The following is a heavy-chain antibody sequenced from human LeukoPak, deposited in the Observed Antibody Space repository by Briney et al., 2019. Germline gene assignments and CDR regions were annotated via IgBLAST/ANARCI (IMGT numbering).Heavy chain of an antibody. CDR3: AKDSAIFGVVIIPLDY. CDR1: GFTFSSYA. CDR2: IIGSVGST. Sequence: GGALRLSCAASGFTFSSYAMSWVRQAPGKGLEWVSAIIGSVGSTYYADSVKGRFTISRDNSKNTLYLQMNSLRAEDTAVYYCAKDSAIFGVVIIPLDYWGQGTLVTVSS. D-gene: IGHD3-3*01. V-gene: IGHV3-23*01. J-gene: IGHJ4*02.